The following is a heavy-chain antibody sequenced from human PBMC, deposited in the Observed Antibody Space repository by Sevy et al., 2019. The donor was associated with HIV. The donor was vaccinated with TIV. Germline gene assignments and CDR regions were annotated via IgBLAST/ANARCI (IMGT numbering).Heavy chain of an antibody. D-gene: IGHD3-3*01. CDR1: GDSISSSSYY. J-gene: IGHJ4*02. CDR2: IYYSGRT. Sequence: SETLSLTCSVSGDSISSSSYYWVWIRQPPGKGLEWIGTIYYSGRTYYNPSLKSRVTVSVDTSKNQFSLRVSSVTAADTAVYYCASIKIFGVVSDYSDYWGQGTLVIVSS. CDR3: ASIKIFGVVSDYSDY. V-gene: IGHV4-39*01.